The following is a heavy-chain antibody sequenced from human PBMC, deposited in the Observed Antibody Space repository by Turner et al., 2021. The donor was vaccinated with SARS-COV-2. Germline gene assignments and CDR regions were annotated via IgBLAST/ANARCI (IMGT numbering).Heavy chain of an antibody. D-gene: IGHD3-10*01. CDR2: IYYSGST. J-gene: IGHJ6*02. V-gene: IGHV4-39*01. CDR3: ARLPVGYYGSGSYYHYGMDV. CDR1: GGPIRRSSYY. Sequence: QLQLQESGPGLVKPSETMSLPCTVPGGPIRRSSYYWGWIRQPPGKGLEWIGSIYYSGSTYYNPSLKSRVTISVDTSKTQFSLKLSSVTAADTAVYYCARLPVGYYGSGSYYHYGMDVWGQGTTVTVSS.